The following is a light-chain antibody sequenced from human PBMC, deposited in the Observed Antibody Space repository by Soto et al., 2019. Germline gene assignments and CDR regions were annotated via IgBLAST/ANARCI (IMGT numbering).Light chain of an antibody. V-gene: IGKV3-20*01. CDR2: GIS. J-gene: IGKJ1*01. CDR3: QQYGDFWT. Sequence: EIVLTQSPGTLSLSPGERATISCRASQSVSSSYLAWYQQKPGQAPSLLIYGISRRATGVPDRFSGSGSETDFTLTISRLEPEDFAVYYCQQYGDFWTFGQGTKVDIK. CDR1: QSVSSSY.